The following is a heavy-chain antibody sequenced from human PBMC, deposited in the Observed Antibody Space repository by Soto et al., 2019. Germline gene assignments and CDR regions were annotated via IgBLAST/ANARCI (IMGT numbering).Heavy chain of an antibody. J-gene: IGHJ4*02. V-gene: IGHV3-23*01. CDR1: GFTFNFFG. CDR2: ISDSGGRT. CDR3: ARDEFYYPSSGFSRFDY. Sequence: EVQLLESGGGLVQPGGSLRLSCEASGFTFNFFGMSWVRQAPGKGLEWVSVISDSGGRTDYAASVKGRFTISRDNSKNTLYLQMNSLRAEDTAVYYCARDEFYYPSSGFSRFDYWGQGILVTVSS. D-gene: IGHD3-22*01.